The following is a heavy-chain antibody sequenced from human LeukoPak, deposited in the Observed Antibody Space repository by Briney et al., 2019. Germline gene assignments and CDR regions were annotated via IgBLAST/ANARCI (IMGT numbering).Heavy chain of an antibody. Sequence: GGSLRLPCAAAGFTFNAYGMHWVRQTTGRGLEWVSYIGRAGDTYYAGSVKGRFTISRDDAKNSLYLQLNSLGVGDTAVYYCARDSSGWGLAVWGQGTTVTVSS. CDR3: ARDSSGWGLAV. CDR2: IGRAGDT. CDR1: GFTFNAYG. D-gene: IGHD6-19*01. J-gene: IGHJ6*02. V-gene: IGHV3-13*04.